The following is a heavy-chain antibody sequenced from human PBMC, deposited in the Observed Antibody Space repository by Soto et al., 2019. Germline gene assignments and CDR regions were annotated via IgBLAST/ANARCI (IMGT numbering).Heavy chain of an antibody. CDR1: GFTFSIYA. CDR2: INGRGSST. D-gene: IGHD2-21*01. CDR3: AKHIEGAGNWYFDL. V-gene: IGHV3-23*01. J-gene: IGHJ2*01. Sequence: EVQLLESGGGLVQPGGSLGLSCVASGFTFSIYAMSWVRQVPGKGPEWVSVINGRGSSTFYADSVKGRFTISRDNSKNTLYLQMNSLRAEDTAIYYCAKHIEGAGNWYFDLWGRGTLVTVSS.